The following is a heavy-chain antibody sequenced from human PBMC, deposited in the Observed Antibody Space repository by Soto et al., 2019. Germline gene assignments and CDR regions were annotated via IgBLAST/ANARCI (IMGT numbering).Heavy chain of an antibody. Sequence: EVQLVESGGGLVNPGGSLRLSCVVSGFPFSTSNMNWVRQAPGKGLEWVSFISRSSTYIYYADSVKGRFTISRDDAENSLFLQMNSLRAEDTAVYYCARGVLPISSTRWFDPWGQGTLVTVSS. CDR1: GFPFSTSN. J-gene: IGHJ5*02. V-gene: IGHV3-21*01. CDR2: ISRSSTYI. D-gene: IGHD3-16*01. CDR3: ARGVLPISSTRWFDP.